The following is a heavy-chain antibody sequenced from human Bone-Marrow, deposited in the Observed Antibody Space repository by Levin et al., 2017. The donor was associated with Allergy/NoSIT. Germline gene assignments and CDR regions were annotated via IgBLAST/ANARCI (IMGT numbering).Heavy chain of an antibody. Sequence: AGGSLRLSCAASGFTFSGSAMHWVRQAPGKGLEWVAIISYDGSNKFYADSVKGRFTISRDNSKNTLYLQMNSLRAEDTAVYYCARAGAYSGDESFPHYYGMDVWGRGTTVTVSS. CDR3: ARAGAYSGDESFPHYYGMDV. D-gene: IGHD5-12*01. CDR2: ISYDGSNK. V-gene: IGHV3-30*14. J-gene: IGHJ6*02. CDR1: GFTFSGSA.